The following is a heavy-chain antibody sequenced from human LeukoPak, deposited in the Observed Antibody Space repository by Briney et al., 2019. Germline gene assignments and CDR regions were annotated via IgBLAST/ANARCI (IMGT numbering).Heavy chain of an antibody. CDR2: ISSSSSYI. V-gene: IGHV3-21*01. Sequence: GGSLRLSCAASGFTFSSYSMNWVRQAPGRGLEWVSSISSSSSYIYYADSVKGRFTISRDNAKNSLYLQMNSLRAEDTAVYYCAVYGARVFAYWGQGTLVTVSS. J-gene: IGHJ4*02. CDR3: AVYGARVFAY. CDR1: GFTFSSYS. D-gene: IGHD4-17*01.